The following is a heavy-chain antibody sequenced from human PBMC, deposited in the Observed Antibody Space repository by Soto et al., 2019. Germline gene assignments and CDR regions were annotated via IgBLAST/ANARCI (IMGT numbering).Heavy chain of an antibody. CDR3: AKEQKLEWLFSPPYFDI. CDR1: GFTFSSYA. Sequence: GGSLRLSCAASGFTFSSYAMSWVRQAPGKGLEWVSAISGSGGSTYYADSWKGRFTTSRDNSKNTMYLQMNSLRAEDTAVYYCAKEQKLEWLFSPPYFDIWGQGTMVTVSS. CDR2: ISGSGGST. D-gene: IGHD3-3*01. V-gene: IGHV3-23*01. J-gene: IGHJ3*02.